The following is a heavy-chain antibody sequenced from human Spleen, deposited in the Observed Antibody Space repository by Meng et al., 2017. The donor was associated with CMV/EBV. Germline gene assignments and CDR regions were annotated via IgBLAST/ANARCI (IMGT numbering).Heavy chain of an antibody. D-gene: IGHD6-6*01. J-gene: IGHJ6*02. V-gene: IGHV4-34*01. CDR1: GFTFSSYW. Sequence: GSLRLSCAASGFTFSSYWMSWVRQPPGKGLEWIGEINHSGSTNYNPSLKSRVTISVDTSKNQFSLKLSSVTAADTAVYYCARGGRRRAARNYYYYGMDVWGQGTTVTVSS. CDR2: INHSGST. CDR3: ARGGRRRAARNYYYYGMDV.